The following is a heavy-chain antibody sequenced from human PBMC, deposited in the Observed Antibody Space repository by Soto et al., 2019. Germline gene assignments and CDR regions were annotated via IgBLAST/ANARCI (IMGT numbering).Heavy chain of an antibody. V-gene: IGHV4-34*01. J-gene: IGHJ4*02. CDR2: INHRGST. CDR3: ADNYPSNY. D-gene: IGHD1-1*01. Sequence: KASETLSLTCAVYDGSLSGHYWTWIRQPPGKGLEWIGEINHRGSTNYNPSLKSRVTISVDTSENQFSLKLSSVTAADTAVYYCADNYPSNYWGQGTLVTVSS. CDR1: DGSLSGHY.